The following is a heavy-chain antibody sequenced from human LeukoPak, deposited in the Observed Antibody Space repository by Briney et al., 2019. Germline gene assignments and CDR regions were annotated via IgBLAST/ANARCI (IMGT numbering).Heavy chain of an antibody. CDR1: GFSFSSYE. J-gene: IGHJ5*02. CDR3: ATESPRRQYYYDPNWFDP. Sequence: PGGSLRLSCAASGFSFSSYEMNWVRQAPGKGLEWISYISASGTLTHYADSVEGRFTISRDNAKNSLYLQMNSLRSEDTAVYYCATESPRRQYYYDPNWFDPWGQGTLVTVSS. V-gene: IGHV3-48*03. CDR2: ISASGTLT. D-gene: IGHD3-22*01.